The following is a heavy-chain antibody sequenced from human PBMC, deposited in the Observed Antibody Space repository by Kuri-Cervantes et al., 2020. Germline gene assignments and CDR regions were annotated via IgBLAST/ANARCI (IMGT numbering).Heavy chain of an antibody. D-gene: IGHD6-19*01. CDR2: IYPGDSDT. CDR3: ARSPSSGWYGFN. Sequence: KVSCKGSGYSFNRYWIAWVRQMPGKGLEWMGIIYPGDSDTRYRRSLQGQVTISADKSISTAYLQWSSLKASDTAIYYCARSPSSGWYGFNWGQGTLVTVSS. J-gene: IGHJ4*02. CDR1: GYSFNRYW. V-gene: IGHV5-51*01.